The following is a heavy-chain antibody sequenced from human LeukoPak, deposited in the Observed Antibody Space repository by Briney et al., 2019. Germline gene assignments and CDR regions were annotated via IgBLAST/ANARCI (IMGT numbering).Heavy chain of an antibody. V-gene: IGHV3-11*04. Sequence: GGSLRLSCAASGFTFSDYYMSWIRQAPGKGLEWVSYISSSGSSIYYADSVKGRFTISRDNAKNSLYLQMNSLRAEDTAVYYCARDVPAAKLDYWGQGTLVTVSS. CDR1: GFTFSDYY. CDR3: ARDVPAAKLDY. D-gene: IGHD2-2*01. CDR2: ISSSGSSI. J-gene: IGHJ4*02.